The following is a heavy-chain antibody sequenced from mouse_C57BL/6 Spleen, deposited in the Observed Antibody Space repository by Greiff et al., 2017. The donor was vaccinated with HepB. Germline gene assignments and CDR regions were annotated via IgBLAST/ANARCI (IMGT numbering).Heavy chain of an antibody. V-gene: IGHV1-59*01. CDR2: IDPSDSYT. CDR3: ARSGYYGNYYFDY. D-gene: IGHD2-1*01. CDR1: GYTFTSYW. J-gene: IGHJ2*01. Sequence: VQLQQPGAELVRPGTSVKLSCKASGYTFTSYWMHWVKQRPGQGLEWIGVIDPSDSYTNYNQKFKGKATLTVDTSSSTAYMQLSSLTSEDSAVYYCARSGYYGNYYFDYWGQGTTLTVSS.